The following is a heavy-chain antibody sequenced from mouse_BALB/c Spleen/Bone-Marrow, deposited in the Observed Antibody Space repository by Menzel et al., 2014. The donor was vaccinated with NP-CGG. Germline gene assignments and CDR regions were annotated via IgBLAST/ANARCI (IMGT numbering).Heavy chain of an antibody. V-gene: IGHV2-6-4*01. Sequence: VKLVESGPGLVAPSQSLSITCTVSGFSLSRYNVHWVRPPPGKGLEWLGMIWNGGSTDYNSALKSRLSISKDNSKSLVFLKMNSLQTDDTAMYYCARNYYGIPYYFDYWGQGTTLTVSS. CDR1: GFSLSRYN. CDR3: ARNYYGIPYYFDY. J-gene: IGHJ2*01. D-gene: IGHD1-1*01. CDR2: IWNGGST.